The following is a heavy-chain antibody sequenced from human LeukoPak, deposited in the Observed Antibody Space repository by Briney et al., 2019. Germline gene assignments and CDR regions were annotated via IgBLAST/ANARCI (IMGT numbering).Heavy chain of an antibody. CDR3: ARVPYGSGSYYQLFYLDY. CDR1: GYSFTSYW. CDR2: IYPGDSDT. J-gene: IGHJ4*02. V-gene: IGHV5-51*01. D-gene: IGHD3-10*01. Sequence: GESLKISCKGSGYSFTSYWIGWVRQMPGKGLEWMGIIYPGDSDTRYSPSFQGQVTISADKSISTAYLQWSSLKASDTAMYYCARVPYGSGSYYQLFYLDYWGQGTLVTVSS.